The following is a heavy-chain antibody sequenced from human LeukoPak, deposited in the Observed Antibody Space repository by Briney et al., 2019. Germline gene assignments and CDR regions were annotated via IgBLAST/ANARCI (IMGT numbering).Heavy chain of an antibody. J-gene: IGHJ6*02. CDR1: GFTFSSYE. V-gene: IGHV3-48*03. D-gene: IGHD1-26*01. CDR2: ISTSGSTI. Sequence: GGSLRLSCAVSGFTFSSYEMNWVRQAPGKGLEWVSYISTSGSTIYYADSVKGRFTISRDNAKNSLYLQMNSLRAEDTAVYYCARVFSGSSLSYYYYYGMDVWGQGTTVTVSS. CDR3: ARVFSGSSLSYYYYYGMDV.